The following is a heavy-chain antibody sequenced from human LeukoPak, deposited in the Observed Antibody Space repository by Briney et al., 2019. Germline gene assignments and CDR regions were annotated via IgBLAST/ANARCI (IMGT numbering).Heavy chain of an antibody. V-gene: IGHV3-53*01. J-gene: IGHJ4*02. CDR2: IYSGGST. CDR1: GFTVSSNY. D-gene: IGHD1-26*01. Sequence: GGSLRLSCAASGFTVSSNYKSWVRQAPGKGLEWVSVIYSGGSTYYADSVKGRFTLSRDNSKNTLYLQMSSLRVEDTAVYYCARVTVGATKSGSEEDYWGQGTLVTVSS. CDR3: ARVTVGATKSGSEEDY.